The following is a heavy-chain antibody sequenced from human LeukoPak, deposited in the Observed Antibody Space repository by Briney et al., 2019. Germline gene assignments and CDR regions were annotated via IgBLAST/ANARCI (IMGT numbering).Heavy chain of an antibody. CDR1: GFTFSTYW. CDR3: ARLGYCSGGSCYSLDH. Sequence: PGGSLRLSCVASGFTFSTYWMSWVRQAPGKGLEWVSYISSSGSTIFYADSMKGRFTTSRDNAKNSLYLQMKSLRAEDTAVYYCARLGYCSGGSCYSLDHWGQGTLVTVSS. CDR2: ISSSGSTI. V-gene: IGHV3-48*04. J-gene: IGHJ4*02. D-gene: IGHD2-15*01.